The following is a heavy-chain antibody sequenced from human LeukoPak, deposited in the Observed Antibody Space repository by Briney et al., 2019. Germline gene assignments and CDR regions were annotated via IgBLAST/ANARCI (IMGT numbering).Heavy chain of an antibody. D-gene: IGHD3-3*01. Sequence: PGGSLRLSCAASGFRFSSSWMSWVRQAPGKGLEWVSVIYSGGSTYYADSVKGRFTISRDNSKNTLYLQMNSLRAEDTAVYYCARVGGYDFWSGYSHFDYWGQGTLVTVSS. CDR1: GFRFSSSW. CDR2: IYSGGST. CDR3: ARVGGYDFWSGYSHFDY. V-gene: IGHV3-66*01. J-gene: IGHJ4*02.